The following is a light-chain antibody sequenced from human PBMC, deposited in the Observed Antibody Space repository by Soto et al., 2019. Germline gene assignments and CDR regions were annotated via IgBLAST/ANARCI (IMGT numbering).Light chain of an antibody. CDR1: QSINSW. J-gene: IGKJ1*01. Sequence: DILMTQSHSTLSASVGDRVTSACRASQSINSWLAWYQQKPGKAPKLLIYKASSLESGVPSRFSGSGSGTEFTLTISSLQPDDFATYYCQQYNSYPWTFGQGTKVEIK. V-gene: IGKV1-5*03. CDR2: KAS. CDR3: QQYNSYPWT.